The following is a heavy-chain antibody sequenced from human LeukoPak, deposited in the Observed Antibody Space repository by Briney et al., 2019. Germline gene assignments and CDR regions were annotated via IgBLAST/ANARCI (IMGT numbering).Heavy chain of an antibody. J-gene: IGHJ3*02. D-gene: IGHD3-22*01. Sequence: GGSLRLSCAASGFTFSSYAMSWVRQAPGKGLEWVSAISGSGGSTYYADSVKGRFTISRDNSKNTLHLQMNSLRAEDTAVYYCAKITSSYYYDSSGYYGAFDIWGQGTMVTVSS. CDR2: ISGSGGST. CDR1: GFTFSSYA. V-gene: IGHV3-23*01. CDR3: AKITSSYYYDSSGYYGAFDI.